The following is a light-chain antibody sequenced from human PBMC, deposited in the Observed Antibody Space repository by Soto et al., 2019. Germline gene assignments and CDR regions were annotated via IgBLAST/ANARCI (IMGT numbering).Light chain of an antibody. CDR3: LQLYNYSWT. CDR2: DAS. CDR1: DGVGRS. V-gene: IGKV3-11*01. J-gene: IGKJ1*01. Sequence: IVLTQSPVSLSLSPGERATISCRASDGVGRSLAWFQQRPGQAPRLLIYDASNRASGIPARFSGSGSGTDFTLTISRLQPEDFAVYYCLQLYNYSWTFGQGTKVDIK.